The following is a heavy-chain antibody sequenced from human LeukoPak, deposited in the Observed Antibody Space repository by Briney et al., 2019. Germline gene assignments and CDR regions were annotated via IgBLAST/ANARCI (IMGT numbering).Heavy chain of an antibody. CDR2: IRGSGDNT. CDR3: AKIASVVTFYWCFDL. J-gene: IGHJ2*01. Sequence: PWGSLRLSCAASGFTFSSYAMTWVRQASGKGLKWVSTIRGSGDNTYYADSVKGRFTISRDNSKNTLYLQMNSLTAEDTAVYYCAKIASVVTFYWCFDLWGRGTLVTVYS. V-gene: IGHV3-23*01. CDR1: GFTFSSYA. D-gene: IGHD4-23*01.